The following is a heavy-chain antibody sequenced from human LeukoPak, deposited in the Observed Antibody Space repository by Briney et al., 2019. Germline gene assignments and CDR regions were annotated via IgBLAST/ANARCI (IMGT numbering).Heavy chain of an antibody. CDR1: GGSFSGYY. V-gene: IGHV4-34*01. CDR3: ARGRYSYGLPFDY. Sequence: SETLSLTCAVYGGSFSGYYWSWIRQPPGKGLEWIGEINYSGSTNYNPSLKSRVTISVDASKNQFSLKLSSVTAADTAVYYCARGRYSYGLPFDYWGQGTLVTVSS. CDR2: INYSGST. D-gene: IGHD5-18*01. J-gene: IGHJ4*02.